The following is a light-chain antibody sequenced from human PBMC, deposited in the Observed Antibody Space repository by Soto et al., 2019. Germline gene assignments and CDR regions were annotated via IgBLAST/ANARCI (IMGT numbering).Light chain of an antibody. Sequence: IVMTQSPATLSVSPGERATLSCRAGQSIDSKLAWYQQRPGQAPRLLLYDASTRATGIPARFSGSGSGTEFTLTIGGLQAEDFCVYYWQHYKSWRTFGQGTNVEIK. J-gene: IGKJ1*01. V-gene: IGKV3-15*01. CDR3: QHYKSWRT. CDR1: QSIDSK. CDR2: DAS.